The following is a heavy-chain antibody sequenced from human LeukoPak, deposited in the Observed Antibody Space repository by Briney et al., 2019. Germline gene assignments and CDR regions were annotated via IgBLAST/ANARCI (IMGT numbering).Heavy chain of an antibody. V-gene: IGHV3-21*01. D-gene: IGHD3-22*01. Sequence: GGSLRLSCAASGFTFSSYSMTWVRQAPGKGLEWVSSISSSSSYIYYADSMKGRFTISRDNAKNSLYLQMNSLRAEDTAVYYCARVSSPDYYDSSGNFDYWGQGTLVTVSS. J-gene: IGHJ4*02. CDR2: ISSSSSYI. CDR1: GFTFSSYS. CDR3: ARVSSPDYYDSSGNFDY.